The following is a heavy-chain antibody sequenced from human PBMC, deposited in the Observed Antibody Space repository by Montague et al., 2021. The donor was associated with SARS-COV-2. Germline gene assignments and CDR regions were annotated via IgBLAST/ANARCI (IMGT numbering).Heavy chain of an antibody. V-gene: IGHV2-5*02. CDR2: IYWDGDK. D-gene: IGHD2-15*01. J-gene: IGHJ6*01. Sequence: PALVKPTQTLTLTCTFSGFSLSTNGVGVGWIRQPPGKALEWLALIYWDGDKRYSPSLLSRLTISSGTSKNQVVLTMTNVNPVDTATYYCAHRREDATLITERFDVWGQGTTVTVSS. CDR3: AHRREDATLITERFDV. CDR1: GFSLSTNGVG.